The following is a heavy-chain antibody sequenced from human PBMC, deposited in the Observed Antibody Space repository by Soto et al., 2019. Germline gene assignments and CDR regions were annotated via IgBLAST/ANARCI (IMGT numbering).Heavy chain of an antibody. V-gene: IGHV4-31*03. J-gene: IGHJ4*02. D-gene: IGHD3-10*01. CDR3: ASLSITNRKHFAY. Sequence: QVQLQESGPGLVKPSQTLSLTCTVSGGSISSGGYYWSWIRQHPGKCLEWIGYIYYSGSTYYNPSLKIRVTISVDSSKNQCSLKLSSVNAAATAVYYSASLSITNRKHFAYWGQGTLVTVSS. CDR2: IYYSGST. CDR1: GGSISSGGYY.